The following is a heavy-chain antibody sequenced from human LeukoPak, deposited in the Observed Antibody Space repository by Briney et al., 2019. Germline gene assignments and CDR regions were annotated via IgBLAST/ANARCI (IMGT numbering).Heavy chain of an antibody. J-gene: IGHJ4*02. D-gene: IGHD1-26*01. CDR2: ISSSSSYI. CDR1: GFTFSSHS. CDR3: ARDSFSYGRGDY. Sequence: GGSLRLPCAASGFTFSSHSMNWVRQAPGKGLEWVSSISSSSSYIYYADSVKGRFTISRDNAKNSLYLQMNSLRAEDTAVYYCARDSFSYGRGDYWGQGTLVTVSS. V-gene: IGHV3-21*01.